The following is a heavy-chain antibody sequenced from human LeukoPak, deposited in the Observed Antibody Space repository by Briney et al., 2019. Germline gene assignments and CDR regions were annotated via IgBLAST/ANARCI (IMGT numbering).Heavy chain of an antibody. CDR1: GGSISSYY. D-gene: IGHD6-6*01. J-gene: IGHJ4*02. V-gene: IGHV4-59*01. CDR2: IYYSGST. Sequence: SETLSLTCTVSGGSISSYYWSWIRQPPGKGLEWIGYIYYSGSTNYNPSLKSRVTISVDTSKNQFSLKLSSVTAADTAVHYCASSIAARPDYYFDYWGQGTLVTVSS. CDR3: ASSIAARPDYYFDY.